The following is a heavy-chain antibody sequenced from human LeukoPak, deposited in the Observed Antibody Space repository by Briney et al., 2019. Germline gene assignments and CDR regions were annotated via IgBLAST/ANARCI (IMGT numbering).Heavy chain of an antibody. V-gene: IGHV1-18*01. CDR3: ARDGATVTPDAFDI. J-gene: IGHJ3*02. CDR1: GYTFTTYG. D-gene: IGHD4-17*01. Sequence: ASVKVSCKASGYTFTTYGIHWVRQAPGQGLEWMGWTTAYNGNTNYAQKLQGRVTMTTDTSTSTAYMELRSLRSDDTAVYYCARDGATVTPDAFDIWGQGTMVTVSS. CDR2: TTAYNGNT.